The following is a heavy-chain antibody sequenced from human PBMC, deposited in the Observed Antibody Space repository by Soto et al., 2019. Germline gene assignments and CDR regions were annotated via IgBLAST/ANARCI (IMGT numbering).Heavy chain of an antibody. CDR2: IWYDGSLK. V-gene: IGHV3-33*01. CDR3: ARARGYTYGPPTY. J-gene: IGHJ4*02. D-gene: IGHD5-18*01. Sequence: GGSLRLSCAASGFTFNTYGMHWVRQAPGKGLEWVAVIWYDGSLKYYANSVKGRFTISRDNSKNTLYLQINSLRAEDTAVYYCARARGYTYGPPTYWGQGTLVTVSS. CDR1: GFTFNTYG.